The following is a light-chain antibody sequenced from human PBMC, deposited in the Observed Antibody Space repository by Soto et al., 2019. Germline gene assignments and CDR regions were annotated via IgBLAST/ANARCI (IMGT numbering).Light chain of an antibody. Sequence: EVVLTQSPGTLSLSPGERVTILCLASQSVSSTSLAWYQQKPGQTPRLLIYGASSKATASPDRISGGGSGTHFTLTISRLEPEDFAVYYCQHNVKYSITFGQGTRLEIK. CDR3: QHNVKYSIT. CDR1: QSVSSTS. V-gene: IGKV3-20*01. J-gene: IGKJ5*01. CDR2: GAS.